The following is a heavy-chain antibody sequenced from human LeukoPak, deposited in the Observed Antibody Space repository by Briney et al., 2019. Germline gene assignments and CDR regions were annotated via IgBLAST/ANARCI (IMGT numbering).Heavy chain of an antibody. CDR1: GFTFSSYG. CDR2: IRYDGSNK. CDR3: AKDPVIAASGHYYYYYVDV. D-gene: IGHD6-13*01. V-gene: IGHV3-30*02. Sequence: GGSLRLSCAASGFTFSSYGMHWVRQAPGKGLEWVAFIRYDGSNKYYADSVKGRFTISRDNSKNTLYLQMNSLRAEDTAVYYCAKDPVIAASGHYYYYYVDVWGKGTTVTVSS. J-gene: IGHJ6*03.